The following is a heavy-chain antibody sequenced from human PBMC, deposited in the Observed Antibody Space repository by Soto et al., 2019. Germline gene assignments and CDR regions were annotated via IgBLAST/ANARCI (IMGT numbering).Heavy chain of an antibody. D-gene: IGHD1-26*01. J-gene: IGHJ4*02. CDR3: ARSGIVGTTSFFD. Sequence: SETLSLTCTVSGISITNYYWSWIRQPPGKGLEWIGQIYYSGSTNFNPSLESRVTISVDTSKNQFSLSLSSVTTADTAVYYCARSGIVGTTSFFDWGQGTVVTVSS. CDR2: IYYSGST. V-gene: IGHV4-59*01. CDR1: GISITNYY.